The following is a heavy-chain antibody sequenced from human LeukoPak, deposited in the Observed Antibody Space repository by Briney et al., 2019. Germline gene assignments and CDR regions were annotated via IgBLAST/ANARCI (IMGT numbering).Heavy chain of an antibody. CDR1: GFTFSSYA. CDR3: AKGRDYGDYEGGFDY. Sequence: GGSLRLSCAASGFTFSSYAMSWVRQAPGKGLEWVSAISGSGGSTYYADSVKGRFTISRDNSKNTLYLQMNGLRAEDTAVYYCAKGRDYGDYEGGFDYWGQGTLVTVSS. V-gene: IGHV3-23*01. J-gene: IGHJ4*02. CDR2: ISGSGGST. D-gene: IGHD4-17*01.